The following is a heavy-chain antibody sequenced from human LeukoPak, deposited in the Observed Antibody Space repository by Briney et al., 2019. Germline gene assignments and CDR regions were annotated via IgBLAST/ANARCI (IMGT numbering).Heavy chain of an antibody. CDR1: GGSFSSNSYY. V-gene: IGHV4-39*07. D-gene: IGHD3-9*01. J-gene: IGHJ5*02. CDR3: ARKCDIPPNWFDP. CDR2: MYYSGST. Sequence: SETLSLTCTVSGGSFSSNSYYWGWIRQPPGKGLEWIGSMYYSGSTYYNPSLKSRVTISIDTSKNQFSLKLNSVTAADTAVYYCARKCDIPPNWFDPWGQGTLVTVSS.